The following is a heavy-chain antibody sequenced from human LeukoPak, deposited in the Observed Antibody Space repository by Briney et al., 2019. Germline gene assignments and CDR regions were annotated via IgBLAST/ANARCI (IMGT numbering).Heavy chain of an antibody. D-gene: IGHD6-19*01. Sequence: SETLSLTCAVYGGSFSGYYWSWIRQPPGKGLECIGEINHSGSTNYSPSLKSRVTISVDTSKNQFSLKLSSVTAADTAVYYCARGVYSSGWYRRRWFDPWGQGTLVTVSS. J-gene: IGHJ5*02. CDR1: GGSFSGYY. V-gene: IGHV4-34*01. CDR3: ARGVYSSGWYRRRWFDP. CDR2: INHSGST.